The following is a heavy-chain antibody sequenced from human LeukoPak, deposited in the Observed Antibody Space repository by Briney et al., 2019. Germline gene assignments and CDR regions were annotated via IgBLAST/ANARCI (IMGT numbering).Heavy chain of an antibody. CDR1: GFTFSSYA. J-gene: IGHJ4*02. V-gene: IGHV3-23*01. CDR2: ISGSGGGRT. D-gene: IGHD2-8*01. CDR3: ARGTNPPDH. Sequence: PGGPLRLSCAASGFTFSSYAMSWVRQAPGKGLDWVSAISGSGGGRTYYADSVKGRFTISRDNSKNTLYLQMNSLRDEDTAVYYCARGTNPPDHWGQGTLVTVSS.